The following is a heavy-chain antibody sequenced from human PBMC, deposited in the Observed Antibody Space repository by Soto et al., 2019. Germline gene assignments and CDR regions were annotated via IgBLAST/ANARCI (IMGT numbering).Heavy chain of an antibody. V-gene: IGHV4-61*08. CDR1: GGSVGSGDYY. J-gene: IGHJ5*02. CDR3: ARIPVDTSMIYWLDP. D-gene: IGHD3-16*01. Sequence: PSETLSLTCTVSGGSVGSGDYYWSWIRHPPGKGLEWIGYIYYSGNTNYNPSLKSRVIISVDTSKNLFSLKLTSVTAADTAVYYCARIPVDTSMIYWLDPWGQGTLVTVS. CDR2: IYYSGNT.